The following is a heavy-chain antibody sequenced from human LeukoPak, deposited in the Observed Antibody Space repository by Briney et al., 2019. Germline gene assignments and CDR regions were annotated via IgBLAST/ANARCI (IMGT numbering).Heavy chain of an antibody. V-gene: IGHV5-51*01. Sequence: PGESLKISCKGSGYSFTTYWIGWVRQMPGKGLEWMGIIYPGDSDTRYSPSFQGQVTISADKSINTAYLQWSSLKASDTAMYYCARTGAHGNYVNYFDSWGQGTLVTVSS. J-gene: IGHJ4*02. D-gene: IGHD1-7*01. CDR3: ARTGAHGNYVNYFDS. CDR2: IYPGDSDT. CDR1: GYSFTTYW.